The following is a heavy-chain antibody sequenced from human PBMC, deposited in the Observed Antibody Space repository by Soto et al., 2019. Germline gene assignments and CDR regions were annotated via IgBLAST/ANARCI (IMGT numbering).Heavy chain of an antibody. J-gene: IGHJ2*01. D-gene: IGHD3-16*01. CDR1: GFTFINYA. CDR2: IRGGGDAA. V-gene: IGHV3-23*01. CDR3: ARKILGSTSRPNYWYFDV. Sequence: EVQLLESGGGLVQPGGSLRLSCAGSGFTFINYAMNWVRQVPGKGLEWVSSIRGGGDAAFFPDSVRGRFTISRDNSKKTVTLQTNSLGVDDTAVYYCARKILGSTSRPNYWYFDVWGRGTLVTVSS.